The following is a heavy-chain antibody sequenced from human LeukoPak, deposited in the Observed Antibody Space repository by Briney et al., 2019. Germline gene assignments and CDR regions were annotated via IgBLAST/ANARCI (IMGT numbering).Heavy chain of an antibody. CDR1: GGSFSGYY. CDR3: ARVRVVPAAMVDY. Sequence: KPSETLSLTCAVYGGSFSGYYWSWIRQPPGKGLEWIGEINHSGSTNYNPSLKSRVTISVDTSKNQFSLKLSSVTAADTAVYYCARVRVVPAAMVDYWGQGTLVTVSS. D-gene: IGHD2-2*01. V-gene: IGHV4-34*01. CDR2: INHSGST. J-gene: IGHJ4*02.